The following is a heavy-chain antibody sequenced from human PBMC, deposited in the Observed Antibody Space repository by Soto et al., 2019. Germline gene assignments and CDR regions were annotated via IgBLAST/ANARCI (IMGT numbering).Heavy chain of an antibody. Sequence: ASVKVSCKASGYTFTSYGISWVRQAPGQGLEWMGWISAYNGNTNYAQKLQGRVTMTTDTSTSTAYMELRSLRSDDTAVYYCARGSVVRGVIGYYGMDVWGQGTTVTVSS. D-gene: IGHD3-10*01. J-gene: IGHJ6*02. CDR2: ISAYNGNT. CDR3: ARGSVVRGVIGYYGMDV. V-gene: IGHV1-18*01. CDR1: GYTFTSYG.